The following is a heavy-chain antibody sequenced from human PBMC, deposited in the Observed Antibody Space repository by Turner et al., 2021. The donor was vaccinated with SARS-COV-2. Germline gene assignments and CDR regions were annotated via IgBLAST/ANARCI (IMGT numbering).Heavy chain of an antibody. D-gene: IGHD2-21*01. CDR2: IIPVLNMS. Sequence: QVQLVQSGAEGKKPGSSVKVSCTASGGNFKNYGFNWMRQAPGQGLEWMGRIIPVLNMSEYEQKFQGRVTIIADKSTYDCAIEVIMRGNGYGDQTYYFDYWGQGTLVIVSS. CDR3: FDY. V-gene: IGHV1-69*02. CDR1: GGNFKNYG. J-gene: IGHJ4*02.